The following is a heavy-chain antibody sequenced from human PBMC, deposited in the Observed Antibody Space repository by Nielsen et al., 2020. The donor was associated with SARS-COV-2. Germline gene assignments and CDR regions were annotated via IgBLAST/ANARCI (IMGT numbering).Heavy chain of an antibody. Sequence: SETLSLTCAVSGGSISSGGYSWSWIRQPPGKGLEWIGYIYHSGSTYYNPSLKSRVTISVDRSKNQFSLKLSSVTAADTAVYYCASGYDSRGYGYWVQGTLVTVSS. J-gene: IGHJ4*02. CDR2: IYHSGST. CDR3: ASGYDSRGYGY. D-gene: IGHD5-12*01. CDR1: GGSISSGGYS. V-gene: IGHV4-30-2*01.